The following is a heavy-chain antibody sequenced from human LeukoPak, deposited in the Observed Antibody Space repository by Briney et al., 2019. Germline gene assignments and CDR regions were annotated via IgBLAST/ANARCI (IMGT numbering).Heavy chain of an antibody. CDR3: ARGSTVFDY. D-gene: IGHD4-17*01. CDR2: INHSGST. Sequence: SETLSLTCAVYGGSFNGYYWSWIRQPPGKGLEWIGEINHSGSTNYNPSLKSRVTISVDTSKNQFSLKLSSVTAADTAVYYCARGSTVFDYWGQGTLVTVSS. V-gene: IGHV4-34*01. CDR1: GGSFNGYY. J-gene: IGHJ4*02.